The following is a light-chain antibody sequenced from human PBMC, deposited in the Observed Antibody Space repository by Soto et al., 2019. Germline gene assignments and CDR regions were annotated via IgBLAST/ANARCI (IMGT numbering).Light chain of an antibody. V-gene: IGKV3-15*01. CDR1: QSVDTN. J-gene: IGKJ5*01. Sequence: EIGMTQSAATLSVSPGERATLSWWASQSVDTNLAWYQQKPGQAPRVLIYGASMRAAGIPARFSGSGSGTAFTLTINSLQPEDFALYTCQQYTNWPLNTFGQGTRLEIK. CDR2: GAS. CDR3: QQYTNWPLNT.